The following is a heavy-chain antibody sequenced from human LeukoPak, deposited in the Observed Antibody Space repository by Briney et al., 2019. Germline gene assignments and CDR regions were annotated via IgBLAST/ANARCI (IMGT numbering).Heavy chain of an antibody. CDR2: TYSGGST. CDR3: AKDLHWGLDY. Sequence: GGSPRLSCAASGFTVSGHYMTWVRQAPGKGLEWVSVTYSGGSTSYADSVQGRFTISRDNSKSTLYLQMNNLRAEDTAVYYCAKDLHWGLDYWGQGTLVTVSS. D-gene: IGHD7-27*01. CDR1: GFTVSGHY. V-gene: IGHV3-53*01. J-gene: IGHJ4*02.